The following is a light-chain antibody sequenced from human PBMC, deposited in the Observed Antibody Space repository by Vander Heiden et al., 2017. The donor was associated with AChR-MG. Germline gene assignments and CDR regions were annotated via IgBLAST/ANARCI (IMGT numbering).Light chain of an antibody. V-gene: IGLV3-21*02. CDR3: QVWDSDGDHPV. CDR1: RIGHRS. J-gene: IGLJ3*02. Sequence: SYVLTQTSSVSVAPGQTASITCGGKRIGHRSVHWYRQRPGQAPMLVLFDDKDRPSGIPERFSGSNTGNTATLTISRVEPGDEADYFCQVWDSDGDHPVFGGGTQLTVL. CDR2: DDK.